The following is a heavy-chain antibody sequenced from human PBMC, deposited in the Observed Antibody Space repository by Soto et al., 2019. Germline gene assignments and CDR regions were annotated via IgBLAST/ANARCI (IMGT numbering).Heavy chain of an antibody. CDR1: GFTFSSYG. CDR2: IWDDGSNK. V-gene: IGHV3-33*01. CDR3: ARDLRFDY. Sequence: QVQLVESGGGVVQPGRSLRLSCAASGFTFSSYGMHWVRQAPGKGLGGVAVIWDDGSNKYYANSVKGRFTISRDNSKNTLYLQMNSLRAEDTAVYYCARDLRFDYWGQGTLVTVSS. J-gene: IGHJ4*02.